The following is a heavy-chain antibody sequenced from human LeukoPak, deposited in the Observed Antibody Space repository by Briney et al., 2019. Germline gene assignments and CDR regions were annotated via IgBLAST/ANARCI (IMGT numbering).Heavy chain of an antibody. D-gene: IGHD3-22*01. V-gene: IGHV3-69-1*01. CDR2: ISNSSYR. Sequence: GGSPRLSCAASGFPFSASNMNWVRQAPGKGLEWVSFISNSSYRYYADSVKGRFTLSRHNVKNSLYLEMNSLRVEDTAMYYCAREHISGSAFDIWGQGTMVTVSS. CDR1: GFPFSASN. CDR3: AREHISGSAFDI. J-gene: IGHJ3*02.